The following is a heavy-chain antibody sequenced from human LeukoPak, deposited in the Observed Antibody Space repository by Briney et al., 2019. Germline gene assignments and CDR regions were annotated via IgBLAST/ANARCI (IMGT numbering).Heavy chain of an antibody. CDR1: GGSISSGDYY. J-gene: IGHJ4*02. Sequence: PSQTLSLTCTVSGGSISSGDYYWSWIRQPPGKGLEWIGYIYYSGSTYYNPSLKSRVTISVDTSKNQFSLKLSSVTAADTAVYYCARKTYSSGRQVDYWGQGTLVTVSS. CDR2: IYYSGST. V-gene: IGHV4-30-4*08. D-gene: IGHD6-19*01. CDR3: ARKTYSSGRQVDY.